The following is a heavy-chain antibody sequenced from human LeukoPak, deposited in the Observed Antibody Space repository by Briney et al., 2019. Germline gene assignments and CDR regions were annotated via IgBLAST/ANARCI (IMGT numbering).Heavy chain of an antibody. D-gene: IGHD4-17*01. CDR1: GYSISSGYW. CDR2: IYHSGST. V-gene: IGHV4-38-2*02. Sequence: PSETLSLTCTVSGYSISSGYWGGWIRQPPGKGLEWIGSIYHSGSTYYNPSLKSRVTISVDTSKNQFSLKLSSVTAADTAVYYCARDPGVGVTTSGNWFDPWGQGTLVTVSS. CDR3: ARDPGVGVTTSGNWFDP. J-gene: IGHJ5*02.